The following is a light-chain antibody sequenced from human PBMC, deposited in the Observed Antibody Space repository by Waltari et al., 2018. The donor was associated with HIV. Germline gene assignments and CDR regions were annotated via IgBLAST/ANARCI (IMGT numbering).Light chain of an antibody. V-gene: IGLV2-23*02. CDR2: EVS. CDR1: SSDVATYKL. CDR3: CSYVSNVI. J-gene: IGLJ2*01. Sequence: QSALTQPASVSGSPGQSITISCTRTSSDVATYKLASWYQQHPGKAPKLMIYEVSKRPSGVSDRFPGTTSGDTASLTISGLQAEDEADYYCCSYVSNVIFGGGTKLTVL.